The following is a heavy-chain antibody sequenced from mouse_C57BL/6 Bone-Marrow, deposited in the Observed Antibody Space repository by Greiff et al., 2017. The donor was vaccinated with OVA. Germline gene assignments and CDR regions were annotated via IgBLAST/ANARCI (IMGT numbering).Heavy chain of an antibody. CDR2: ISSGGSYT. D-gene: IGHD1-1*01. V-gene: IGHV5-6*01. CDR1: GFTFSSYG. Sequence: EVKLQESGGDLVKPGGSLKLSCAASGFTFSSYGMSWVRQTPDKRLEWVATISSGGSYTYYPDSVKGRFTISRDNAKNTLYLQMSSLKSEDTAMYYCARDEYYGSSPAWFAYWGEGTLVTVSA. CDR3: ARDEYYGSSPAWFAY. J-gene: IGHJ3*01.